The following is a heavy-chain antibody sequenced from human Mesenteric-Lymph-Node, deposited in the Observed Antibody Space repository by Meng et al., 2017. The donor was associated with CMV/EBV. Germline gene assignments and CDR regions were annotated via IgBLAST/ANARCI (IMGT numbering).Heavy chain of an antibody. V-gene: IGHV4-31*03. Sequence: PVSRGSINDGGDYWSWIRHHPGKGLEWIGSIYHTGSTYYTPSLKSRLTMSVDTSKSQFSLKLSSVTAADTAVYYCARDLAGRRYFDPWGRGTLVTVSS. J-gene: IGHJ2*01. CDR3: ARDLAGRRYFDP. CDR2: IYHTGST. CDR1: RGSINDGGDY.